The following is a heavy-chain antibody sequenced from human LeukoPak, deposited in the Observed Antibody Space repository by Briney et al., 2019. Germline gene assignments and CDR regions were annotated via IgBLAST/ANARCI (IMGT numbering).Heavy chain of an antibody. CDR3: GRGKGYCADGVCPGAFDF. Sequence: GGSLRLSCAASGFTLRSYTMNWVRQAPGKGLEWVSSIGISSNKIYYADSVKGRFIISRDNAKNSVYLQMNSLRAEDTAVYYCGRGKGYCADGVCPGAFDFRGQGTMVIVSS. J-gene: IGHJ3*01. V-gene: IGHV3-21*01. CDR1: GFTLRSYT. CDR2: IGISSNKI. D-gene: IGHD2-8*01.